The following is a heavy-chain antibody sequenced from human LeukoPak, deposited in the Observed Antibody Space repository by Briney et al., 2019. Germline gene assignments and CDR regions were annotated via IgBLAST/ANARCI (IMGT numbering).Heavy chain of an antibody. Sequence: SETLSLTCTVSGGSISSYYWSWIRQPPGKGLEWIGYIYYSGSTNYNPSLKSRVTISVDTSKNQFSLKLSSVTAADTAVYYCARSLSSGWSLSWFDPWGQGTLVTVSS. D-gene: IGHD6-19*01. CDR3: ARSLSSGWSLSWFDP. J-gene: IGHJ5*02. CDR1: GGSISSYY. V-gene: IGHV4-59*08. CDR2: IYYSGST.